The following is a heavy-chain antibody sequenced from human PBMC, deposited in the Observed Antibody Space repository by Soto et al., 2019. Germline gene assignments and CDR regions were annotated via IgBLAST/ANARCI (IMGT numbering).Heavy chain of an antibody. CDR1: GGPISSSNYY. J-gene: IGHJ3*02. D-gene: IGHD3-16*01. V-gene: IGHV4-39*01. CDR2: IYYSGST. CDR3: ASPTLGAFDI. Sequence: ASETLSLTCTVSGGPISSSNYYWGWIRQPPGKGLEWIGSIYYSGSTSYNSSLKSRVTISVDTSKNQFSLRLSSVTAADTAVYYCASPTLGAFDIWGQGTMVTVSS.